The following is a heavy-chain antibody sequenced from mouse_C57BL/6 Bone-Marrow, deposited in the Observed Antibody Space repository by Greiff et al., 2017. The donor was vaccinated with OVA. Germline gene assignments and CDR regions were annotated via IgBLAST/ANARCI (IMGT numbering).Heavy chain of an antibody. CDR1: GYTFTSYW. CDR3: ARYGSSYVEYAMDY. D-gene: IGHD1-1*01. Sequence: PGASVKLSCKASGYTFTSYWMQWVKQRPGQGLEWIGEIDPSDSYTNYNQKFKGKATLTVDTSSSTAYMQLSSLTSEDSAVYYCARYGSSYVEYAMDYWGQGTSVTVSS. J-gene: IGHJ4*01. CDR2: IDPSDSYT. V-gene: IGHV1-50*01.